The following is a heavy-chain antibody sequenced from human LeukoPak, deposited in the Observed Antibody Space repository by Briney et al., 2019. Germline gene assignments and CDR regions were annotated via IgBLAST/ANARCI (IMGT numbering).Heavy chain of an antibody. CDR3: ARDCSGGSCYGAFDI. V-gene: IGHV4-30-4*01. CDR2: IYDSGST. CDR1: GASIRSGDYY. Sequence: SQTLSLTCTVSGASIRSGDYYWSWLRQPPGKGLEWIGFIYDSGSTYYNPSLKSRITISVDTSENRFSLKLSSVTATDTAVYYCARDCSGGSCYGAFDIWGQGTMVTVSS. J-gene: IGHJ3*02. D-gene: IGHD2-15*01.